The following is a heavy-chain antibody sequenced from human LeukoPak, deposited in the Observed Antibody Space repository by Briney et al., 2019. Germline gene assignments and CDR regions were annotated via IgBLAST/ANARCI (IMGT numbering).Heavy chain of an antibody. CDR1: GFTFHNFA. J-gene: IGHJ5*01. Sequence: PGGSLRLSCAASGFTFHNFAMHWVRQAPGKGLEWVAGVSWNSDRVLYADSLRGRFTISRDNAANSLYLQMNSLGPDDTALYYCVRGLKYNWNLASNWSDSWGPGALVTVSS. CDR3: VRGLKYNWNLASNWSDS. D-gene: IGHD1-1*01. V-gene: IGHV3-9*01. CDR2: VSWNSDRV.